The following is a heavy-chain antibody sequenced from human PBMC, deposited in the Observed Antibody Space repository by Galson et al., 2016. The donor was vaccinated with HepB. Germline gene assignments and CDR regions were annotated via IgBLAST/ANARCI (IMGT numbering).Heavy chain of an antibody. CDR1: GGSISDSSFY. D-gene: IGHD3-3*01. V-gene: IGHV4-39*01. J-gene: IGHJ6*02. CDR3: AGMTRGYDEGTLAYGMDV. Sequence: SETLSLTCTVSGGSISDSSFYWGWIRQSPGKGLEWIGSVYYSGNTYYNPPQTRRLTISGDTSKNQYSLNLTSVTAADTAIYFCAGMTRGYDEGTLAYGMDVWGQGTTVTVSS. CDR2: VYYSGNT.